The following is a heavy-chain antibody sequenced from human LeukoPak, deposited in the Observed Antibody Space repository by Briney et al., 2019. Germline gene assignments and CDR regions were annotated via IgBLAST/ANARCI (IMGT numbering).Heavy chain of an antibody. CDR3: AKDSSYLGYSSSWGQIAYFDY. CDR2: ISGDGGST. Sequence: PGGSLRLSCAASGFTFSSYAMSWVRQAPGKGLEWVSAISGDGGSTYYADSVKGRFTISRDNSKNSLYLQMNSLRTEDTALYYCAKDSSYLGYSSSWGQIAYFDYWGQGTLVTVSS. J-gene: IGHJ4*02. D-gene: IGHD6-13*01. CDR1: GFTFSSYA. V-gene: IGHV3-43*02.